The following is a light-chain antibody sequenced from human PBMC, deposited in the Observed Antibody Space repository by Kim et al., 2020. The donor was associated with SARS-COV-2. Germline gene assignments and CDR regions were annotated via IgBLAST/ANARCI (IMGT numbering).Light chain of an antibody. V-gene: IGLV2-14*03. J-gene: IGLJ2*01. Sequence: QSVLTQPASVSGSPGQSITISCTATSSAGYNYVSWYQQHPAKAPQLMIYDDNKRPSGISDRFSASKSGKTASLTISGLQAEDEADYYCSSYTDSGTWVFGGGTQLTVL. CDR2: DDN. CDR1: SSAGYNY. CDR3: SSYTDSGTWV.